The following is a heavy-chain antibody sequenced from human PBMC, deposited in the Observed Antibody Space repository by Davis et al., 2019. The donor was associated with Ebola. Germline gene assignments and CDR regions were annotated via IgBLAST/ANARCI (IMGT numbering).Heavy chain of an antibody. J-gene: IGHJ6*04. V-gene: IGHV3-74*01. Sequence: HTGGPLRPSCAAPGFPSSGYWMHWVRQAPGKGLVWVSRINSDGSSTSYADSVKGRFTISRDNAKNTLYLQMNSLRAEDTAVYYCARVLHPGYCSSTSCYGMDVWGKGTTVTVSS. D-gene: IGHD2-2*01. CDR1: GFPSSGYW. CDR3: ARVLHPGYCSSTSCYGMDV. CDR2: INSDGSST.